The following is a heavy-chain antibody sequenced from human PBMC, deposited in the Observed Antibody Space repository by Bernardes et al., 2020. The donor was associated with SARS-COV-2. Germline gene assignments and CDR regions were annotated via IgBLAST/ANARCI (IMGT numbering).Heavy chain of an antibody. CDR2: IYPCDSDI. D-gene: IGHD3-9*01. V-gene: IGHV5-51*01. J-gene: IGHJ3*01. CDR1: GYTLNSHW. CDR3: ARQRGGTIFLDAFDV. Sequence: CKGSGYTLNSHWLGLVRQISRNGLEWMGTIYPCDSDIRYSPSFQDQVTISVDKSISTAYLHWSSLAASDTAMYYCARQRGGTIFLDAFDVWGQGTLVTVSS.